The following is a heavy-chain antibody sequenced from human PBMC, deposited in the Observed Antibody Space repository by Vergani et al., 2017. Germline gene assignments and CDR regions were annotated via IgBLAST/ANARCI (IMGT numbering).Heavy chain of an antibody. CDR2: IYPGDSDT. D-gene: IGHD6-19*01. CDR1: GYSFTSYW. CDR3: ARRRSSGWYGGLTFGMDV. V-gene: IGHV5-51*01. Sequence: EVQLVQSGAEVKKPGESLKISCKGSGYSFTSYWIGWVRQMPGKGLEWMGIIYPGDSDTRYSPSFQGQVTISADKSLSTAYLQWSSLKAADTAMYYCARRRSSGWYGGLTFGMDVWGQGTTVTVSS. J-gene: IGHJ6*02.